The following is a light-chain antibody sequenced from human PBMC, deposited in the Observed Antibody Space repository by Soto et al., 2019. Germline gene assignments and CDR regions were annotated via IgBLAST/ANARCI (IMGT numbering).Light chain of an antibody. J-gene: IGLJ2*01. CDR1: SSDVGGYNY. Sequence: QSALTQPRSVSGSPGQSVTISCTGTSSDVGGYNYVSWYPQHPGKAPKLMIYDVSKRPSGVPDRVSGSKSGTTASLTISGLQAEDEAYYYCCSYAGSYTWVFGGGTKLTVL. CDR3: CSYAGSYTWV. CDR2: DVS. V-gene: IGLV2-11*01.